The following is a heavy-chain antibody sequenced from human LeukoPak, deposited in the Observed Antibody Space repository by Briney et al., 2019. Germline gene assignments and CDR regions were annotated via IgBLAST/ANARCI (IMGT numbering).Heavy chain of an antibody. CDR3: ARLGGYCSSTSCSSTNWFDP. D-gene: IGHD2-2*01. Sequence: GGSLRLSCAASGFTFSSYWISWVRQAPGKGLEWVANIKQDGSEKYYVDSVKGRFTISRDNAKNSLYLQMNSLRAEDTAVYYCARLGGYCSSTSCSSTNWFDPWGQGTLVTVSS. J-gene: IGHJ5*02. CDR1: GFTFSSYW. V-gene: IGHV3-7*01. CDR2: IKQDGSEK.